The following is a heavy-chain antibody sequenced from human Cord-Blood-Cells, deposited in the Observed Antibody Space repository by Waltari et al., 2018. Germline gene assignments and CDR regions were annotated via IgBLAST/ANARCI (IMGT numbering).Heavy chain of an antibody. CDR3: ARRAGYCSSTSCFFACDS. CDR2: IYHSGCT. CDR1: GYSISSGYY. D-gene: IGHD2-2*03. V-gene: IGHV4-38-2*01. J-gene: IGHJ3*02. Sequence: QVQLQESGPGLLKPSETLSLTCAVSGYSISSGYYWGWIRQPPGTGLEWIGSIYHSGCTYYAPGLKGPVTISVDTSKNQFPPRPSAVSAAETAVYYCARRAGYCSSTSCFFACDSWGQGTMVSVSS.